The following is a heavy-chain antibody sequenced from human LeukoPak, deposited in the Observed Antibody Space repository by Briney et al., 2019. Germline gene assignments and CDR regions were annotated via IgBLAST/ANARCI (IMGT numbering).Heavy chain of an antibody. Sequence: PGGSLRLSCAASGFTFNDYAMHWVRQAPGMGLEWVSGISWNSGSIAYADSVKGRFTISRDNARNSLYLQMNSLRAEDTALYYCAKDMAASRGYYGLDVWGQGTTVTVS. J-gene: IGHJ6*02. CDR2: ISWNSGSI. D-gene: IGHD2-2*01. V-gene: IGHV3-9*01. CDR1: GFTFNDYA. CDR3: AKDMAASRGYYGLDV.